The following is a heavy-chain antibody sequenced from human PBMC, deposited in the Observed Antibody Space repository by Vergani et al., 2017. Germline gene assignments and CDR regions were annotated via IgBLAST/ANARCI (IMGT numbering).Heavy chain of an antibody. CDR2: INPNSGGT. J-gene: IGHJ4*02. Sequence: QVQLVQSGAEVKKPGASVKVSCKASGYTFTGYYMHWVRQAPGQGLEWMGWINPNSGGTNYAQKFQGRVTMTRDTSISTAYMELSRLRSDDTAVYYCARAGYSSGWTGYFDYWGQGTLVTVSS. CDR1: GYTFTGYY. CDR3: ARAGYSSGWTGYFDY. D-gene: IGHD6-19*01. V-gene: IGHV1-2*02.